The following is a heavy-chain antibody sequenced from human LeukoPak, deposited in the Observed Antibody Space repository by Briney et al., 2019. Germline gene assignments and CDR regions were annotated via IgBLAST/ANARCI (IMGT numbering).Heavy chain of an antibody. CDR2: ITDSSNYI. D-gene: IGHD3-22*01. Sequence: KSGGSLRLSCAASGFTFSSYAMSWVRQAPGKGLEWVSSITDSSNYIYYADSVKGRFTISRDNAKNSLYLQVNSLRAEDTAVYYCARGFRYHYDSSGYFDYWGQGTLVTVSS. CDR1: GFTFSSYA. J-gene: IGHJ4*02. V-gene: IGHV3-21*01. CDR3: ARGFRYHYDSSGYFDY.